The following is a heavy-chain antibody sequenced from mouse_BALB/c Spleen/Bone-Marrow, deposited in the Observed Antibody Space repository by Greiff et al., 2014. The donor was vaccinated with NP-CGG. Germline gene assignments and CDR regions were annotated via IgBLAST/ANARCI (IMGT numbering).Heavy chain of an antibody. V-gene: IGHV1S56*01. J-gene: IGHJ4*01. CDR1: GYTFTSYY. CDR3: ARDTMDY. CDR2: IYPGNVNT. Sequence: VMLVESGPELVKPGASVRISCKASGYTFTSYYIHWAKQRPGQGLEWIGWIYPGNVNTKYNEKFKGKATLTADKSSSTAYMQLSSLTSEDSAVYFCARDTMDYWGQGTSVTVSS.